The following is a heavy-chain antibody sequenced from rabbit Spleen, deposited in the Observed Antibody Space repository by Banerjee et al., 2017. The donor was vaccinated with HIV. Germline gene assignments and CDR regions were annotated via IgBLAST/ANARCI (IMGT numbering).Heavy chain of an antibody. J-gene: IGHJ4*01. CDR1: GLDFSSSYW. CDR2: IDAARYGNN. D-gene: IGHD4-2*01. V-gene: IGHV1S45*01. Sequence: QEQLVESGGGLVQPEGSLTLTCKASGLDFSSSYWICWVRQAPEKGLEWIACIDAARYGNNHYASWAKGRFTISQTSSTTVTLQMTSLTAADTATYFCARDAAGREDFNLWGPGTLVTVS. CDR3: ARDAAGREDFNL.